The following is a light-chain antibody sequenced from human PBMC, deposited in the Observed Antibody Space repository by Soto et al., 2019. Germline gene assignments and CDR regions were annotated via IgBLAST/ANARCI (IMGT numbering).Light chain of an antibody. CDR3: QQYYSTPWT. CDR1: QSVLYSSNNKNY. CDR2: WAS. Sequence: DSVITQSKDSLAVSLGERATINCKSSQSVLYSSNNKNYLAWYQQKPGQPLKLLIYWASTRESGVPDRFSGSGSGTDFTLTISSLQAEDVAVYYCQQYYSTPWTFGQGTKVDIK. J-gene: IGKJ1*01. V-gene: IGKV4-1*01.